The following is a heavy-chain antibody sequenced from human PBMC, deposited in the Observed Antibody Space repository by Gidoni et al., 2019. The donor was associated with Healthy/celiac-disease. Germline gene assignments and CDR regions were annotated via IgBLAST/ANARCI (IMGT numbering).Heavy chain of an antibody. V-gene: IGHV3-23*01. CDR3: AKQEVGRIAAAGTEDYYYYGMDV. CDR1: GFTFSRYA. CDR2: ITGSGGST. Sequence: EVLLLVSGGGLVHPGGSLRLSCAASGFTFSRYAMSSVRQAPGKGLEWVSAITGSGGSTYYAESVKGRFTISRDNSKNTLYLQMNSLRAEDTAVYYCAKQEVGRIAAAGTEDYYYYGMDVWGQGTTVTVSS. J-gene: IGHJ6*02. D-gene: IGHD6-13*01.